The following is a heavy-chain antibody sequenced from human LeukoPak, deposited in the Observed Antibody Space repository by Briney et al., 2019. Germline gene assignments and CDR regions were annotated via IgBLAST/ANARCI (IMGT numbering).Heavy chain of an antibody. V-gene: IGHV3-30*04. D-gene: IGHD2-21*02. CDR3: ASQHIVVVTAVDY. CDR2: ISYDGSNK. Sequence: PGGSLRLSCAASGFTFSSYAMHWVRQAPGKGLEWVTVISYDGSNKYYADSVKGRFTISRDNSKNTLYLQMNSLRAEDTAVYYCASQHIVVVTAVDYWGQGTLVTVSS. J-gene: IGHJ4*02. CDR1: GFTFSSYA.